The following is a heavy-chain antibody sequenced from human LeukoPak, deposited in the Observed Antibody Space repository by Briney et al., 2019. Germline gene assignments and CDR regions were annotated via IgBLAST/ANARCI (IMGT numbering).Heavy chain of an antibody. CDR2: ITGSGGST. Sequence: SGGSLRLSCAASGFTFDNFAMTWVRQAPGKGLEWVSEITGSGGSTYYADSVKGRFTISRDNSKNTLYLQMNSLRAEDTAIYYCARELFDFDYWGQGTLVTVSS. D-gene: IGHD3-10*01. J-gene: IGHJ4*02. CDR3: ARELFDFDY. V-gene: IGHV3-23*01. CDR1: GFTFDNFA.